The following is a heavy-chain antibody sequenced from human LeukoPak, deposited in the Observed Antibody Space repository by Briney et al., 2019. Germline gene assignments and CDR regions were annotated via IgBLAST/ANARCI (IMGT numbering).Heavy chain of an antibody. CDR3: ARTVGFTAFGGFDS. J-gene: IGHJ4*02. Sequence: SQTLSLTCTVSGDSINSIRYYWSWIRQHPGRGLEWIGFTYYSGSTYATPSLKSRVLISIDTSQNQFYLQLTSVTAADTAVYYCARTVGFTAFGGFDSWGQGSLVTVSS. V-gene: IGHV4-31*03. CDR1: GDSINSIRYY. D-gene: IGHD3-10*01. CDR2: TYYSGST.